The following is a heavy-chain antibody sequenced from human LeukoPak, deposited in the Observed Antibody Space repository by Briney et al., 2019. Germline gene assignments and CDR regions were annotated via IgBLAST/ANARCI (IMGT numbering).Heavy chain of an antibody. Sequence: ASVRVSCKASGYTFTSYYMHWVRQAPGQGLEWMGIINPSGGSTSYAQKFQGRVTMTTDTSTSTAYMELRGLRSDDTAVYYCARINPAVSYMISSHWGQGTLVTVSS. CDR2: INPSGGST. J-gene: IGHJ4*02. CDR1: GYTFTSYY. CDR3: ARINPAVSYMISSH. V-gene: IGHV1-46*01. D-gene: IGHD3-22*01.